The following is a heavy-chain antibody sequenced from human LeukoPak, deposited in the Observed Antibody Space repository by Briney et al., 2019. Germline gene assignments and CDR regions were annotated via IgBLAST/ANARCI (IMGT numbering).Heavy chain of an antibody. D-gene: IGHD3-10*01. CDR1: GGSFIGYS. CDR3: ARGRRISVGRGWFVGWFDP. Sequence: SETLSPPCPGHGGSFIGYSWSWIRQPPGKGLEWIGEINHSGSTNNNPSPKSRDTLSVDTFKNQFYLKLSSVTAADTAVYYWARGRRISVGRGWFVGWFDPWGQGTLVTVSS. V-gene: IGHV4-34*04. CDR2: INHSGST. J-gene: IGHJ5*02.